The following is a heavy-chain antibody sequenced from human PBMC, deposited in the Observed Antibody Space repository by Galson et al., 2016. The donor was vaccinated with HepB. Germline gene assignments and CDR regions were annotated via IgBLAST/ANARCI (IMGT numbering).Heavy chain of an antibody. CDR3: VTAIGGGAKNWFDP. J-gene: IGHJ5*02. CDR2: IKQDGSEK. CDR1: GFTFSNYW. V-gene: IGHV3-7*03. Sequence: SLRLSCAASGFTFSNYWMSWVRQAPGKGLEWVANIKQDGSEKYYVDSVKGRFTISRDNAKNSLFLQMNSLRAEDTAFYYCVTAIGGGAKNWFDPWGQGTLVTVSS. D-gene: IGHD1-26*01.